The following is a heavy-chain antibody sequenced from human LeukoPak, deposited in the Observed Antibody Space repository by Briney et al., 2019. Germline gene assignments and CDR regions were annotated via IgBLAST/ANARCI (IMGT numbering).Heavy chain of an antibody. V-gene: IGHV4-34*01. CDR2: INHSGST. J-gene: IGHJ4*02. Sequence: SETLSLTCTVSGDSISNGVKYWSWIRQPPGKGLEWIGEINHSGSTNYNPSLKSRVTISVDTSKNQFSLKLSSVTAADTAVYYCARGTAMARGVYWGQGTLVTVSS. CDR1: GDSISNGVKY. CDR3: ARGTAMARGVY. D-gene: IGHD5-18*01.